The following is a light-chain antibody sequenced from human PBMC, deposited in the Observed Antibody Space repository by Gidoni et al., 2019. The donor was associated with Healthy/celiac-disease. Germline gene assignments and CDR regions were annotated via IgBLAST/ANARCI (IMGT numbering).Light chain of an antibody. CDR3: QQYNSYSGT. V-gene: IGKV1-5*03. CDR1: PSISSW. Sequence: DIQMTQSPSTLSASVGDRVTITCRASPSISSWLALYQQKPGKAPKLLIYKASSLESGVPSRFRGSGSGTEFTLTISRLQPDDFATYYCQQYNSYSGTFGQGTKVEIK. J-gene: IGKJ1*01. CDR2: KAS.